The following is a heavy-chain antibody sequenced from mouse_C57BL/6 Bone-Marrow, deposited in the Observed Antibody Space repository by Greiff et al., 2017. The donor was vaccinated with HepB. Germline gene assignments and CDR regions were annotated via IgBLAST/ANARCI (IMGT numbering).Heavy chain of an antibody. CDR1: GFSLTSYG. D-gene: IGHD2-1*01. Sequence: QVQLKQSGPGLVQPSQSLSITCTVSGFSLTSYGVHWVRQSPGKGLEWLGVIWSGGSTDYNAAFISRLSISKDNSKSQVFFKMNSLQADDTAIYYCARKGMVTTSRYYYAMDYWGQGTSVTVSS. J-gene: IGHJ4*01. V-gene: IGHV2-2*01. CDR2: IWSGGST. CDR3: ARKGMVTTSRYYYAMDY.